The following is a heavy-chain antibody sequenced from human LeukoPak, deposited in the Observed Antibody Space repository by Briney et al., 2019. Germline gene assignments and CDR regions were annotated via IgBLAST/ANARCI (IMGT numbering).Heavy chain of an antibody. V-gene: IGHV3-7*01. CDR1: GFTFSSYW. CDR3: ARNYYDSSGYYPHAFDI. CDR2: IKQDGSEK. J-gene: IGHJ3*02. D-gene: IGHD3-22*01. Sequence: GGSLRLSCAASGFTFSSYWMSWVRQAPGKGLEWVANIKQDGSEKYYVDSVKGRFTISRDNAKNSLYLQMNSLRAEDTAVYYCARNYYDSSGYYPHAFDIWGQGTMVTVSS.